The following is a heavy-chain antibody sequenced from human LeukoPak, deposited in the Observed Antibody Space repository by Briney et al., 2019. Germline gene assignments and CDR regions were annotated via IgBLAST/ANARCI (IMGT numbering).Heavy chain of an antibody. V-gene: IGHV3-48*03. CDR1: GFTFSSYE. J-gene: IGHJ1*01. D-gene: IGHD3-22*01. Sequence: GGSLRLSCAASGFTFSSYEMNWVRQAPGKGMEWVSYISSSGSTIYYADSVKGRFTISRDNAKNSLYLQMNSLRAEDTAVYYCARDSYYYDSSGLITEYFQHWGQGTLVTVSS. CDR2: ISSSGSTI. CDR3: ARDSYYYDSSGLITEYFQH.